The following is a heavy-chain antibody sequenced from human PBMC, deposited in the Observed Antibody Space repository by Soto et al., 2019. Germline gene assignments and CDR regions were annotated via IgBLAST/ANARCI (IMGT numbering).Heavy chain of an antibody. CDR2: IYYSVST. J-gene: IGHJ6*03. Sequence: QLQLQESGPGLVKPSETLSLTCTVSGGSISSSSYYWGWIRQPPGKGLEWIGSIYYSVSTYYNPSLKSRVPISVDTSKNQFSLKLSSVTAADTAVYYCARHSPVNYDFWSGYNYMDVWGKGTTVTVSS. CDR1: GGSISSSSYY. V-gene: IGHV4-39*01. D-gene: IGHD3-3*01. CDR3: ARHSPVNYDFWSGYNYMDV.